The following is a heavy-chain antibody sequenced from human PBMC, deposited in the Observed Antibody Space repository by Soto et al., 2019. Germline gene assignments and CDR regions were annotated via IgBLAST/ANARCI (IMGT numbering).Heavy chain of an antibody. Sequence: SETLSLTCSVSGGSISSGDYYWSWIRQLPGKGLEWVGYIYYDGGTYYNPPLKSRVSISRDTAKNQFSLKMTSVTAADTAVYFCERETGSYGLDYWGQGTRVTVSS. V-gene: IGHV4-31*03. D-gene: IGHD1-26*01. CDR2: IYYDGGT. J-gene: IGHJ4*02. CDR3: ERETGSYGLDY. CDR1: GGSISSGDYY.